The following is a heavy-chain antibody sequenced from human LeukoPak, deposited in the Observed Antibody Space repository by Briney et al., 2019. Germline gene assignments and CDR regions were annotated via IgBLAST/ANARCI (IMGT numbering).Heavy chain of an antibody. D-gene: IGHD3-22*01. CDR1: GFTFSSYA. Sequence: PGGSLRLSCAASGFTFSSYAMSWVRQAPGKGLEWVSAISGSGGSTYYADSVKGRFTISRDNSKNTLYLQMNSLRAEDTAVYYCAKDQDYYDSSGYRPFDYWGQGTLVTVSS. CDR3: AKDQDYYDSSGYRPFDY. CDR2: ISGSGGST. J-gene: IGHJ4*02. V-gene: IGHV3-23*01.